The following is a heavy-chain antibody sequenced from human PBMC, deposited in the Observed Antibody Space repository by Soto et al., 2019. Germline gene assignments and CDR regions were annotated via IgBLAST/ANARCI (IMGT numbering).Heavy chain of an antibody. V-gene: IGHV4-34*01. CDR2: INHSGST. D-gene: IGHD3-16*01. CDR3: ARGSVFGRPYDY. CDR1: GGSFSGYY. J-gene: IGHJ4*02. Sequence: QVQLQQWGAGLLKPSETLSLTCAVYGGSFSGYYWSWIRQPPGKGLEWIGEINHSGSTNYNPSLKSRVTISVDXSKNQSSLKLSSVTAADTAVYYCARGSVFGRPYDYWGQGTLVTVSS.